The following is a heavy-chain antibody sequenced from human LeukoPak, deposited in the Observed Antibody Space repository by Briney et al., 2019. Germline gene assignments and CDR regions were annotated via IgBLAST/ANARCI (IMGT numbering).Heavy chain of an antibody. CDR1: GFSFSRYG. Sequence: PGGSLRLSCAASGFSFSRYGMHWVRQAPGKGLEWVAVTSHDGSNTNYADSVKGRFTISRDNSKNTLYLQMNSLRVEDTAVYLCAKKRPGEVAAPPDYWGQGTLVTVSS. J-gene: IGHJ4*02. V-gene: IGHV3-30*18. CDR3: AKKRPGEVAAPPDY. D-gene: IGHD6-13*01. CDR2: TSHDGSNT.